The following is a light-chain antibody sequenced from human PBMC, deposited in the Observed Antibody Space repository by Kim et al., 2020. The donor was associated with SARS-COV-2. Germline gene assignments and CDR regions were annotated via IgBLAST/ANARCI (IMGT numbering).Light chain of an antibody. V-gene: IGLV2-14*03. Sequence: QSVLTQPASVSGSPGQSITISCTGTSSDVGGYNYVSWYQQHPGKAPKLMIYDVTNRPSGVSSRFSGSKSGNTASLTISGLQAEDEADYYCSSYISSSTLVFGGGTKVTVL. CDR1: SSDVGGYNY. J-gene: IGLJ3*02. CDR2: DVT. CDR3: SSYISSSTLV.